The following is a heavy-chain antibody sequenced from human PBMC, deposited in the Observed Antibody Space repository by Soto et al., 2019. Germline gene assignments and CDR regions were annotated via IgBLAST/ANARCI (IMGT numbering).Heavy chain of an antibody. Sequence: EVQLLESGGGLVQPGGSLRLSCAVSGFTFNIYAMNWVRQAPGKGLEWVSTISGSGDNTYYADSVKGRFSISRDNSKQTLYLQMNSLRAEDTAVYYCAKGPRSLDYWGQGTLVTVSS. CDR2: ISGSGDNT. V-gene: IGHV3-23*01. CDR3: AKGPRSLDY. CDR1: GFTFNIYA. J-gene: IGHJ4*02.